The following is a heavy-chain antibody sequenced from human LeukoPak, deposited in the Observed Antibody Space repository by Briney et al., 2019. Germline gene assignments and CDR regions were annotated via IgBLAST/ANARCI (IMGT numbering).Heavy chain of an antibody. D-gene: IGHD2-15*01. CDR1: GFTFSDYC. Sequence: GGSLRLSCAASGFTFSDYCMSWIRQAPGKGLEWVSYISTSSTYSDYADSVKGRFTISRDNAKNSLYLQMNSLEAEDTAVYYCAKGVRWNCSGGSCYFDYWSQGTLVTVSS. V-gene: IGHV3-11*06. J-gene: IGHJ4*02. CDR3: AKGVRWNCSGGSCYFDY. CDR2: ISTSSTYS.